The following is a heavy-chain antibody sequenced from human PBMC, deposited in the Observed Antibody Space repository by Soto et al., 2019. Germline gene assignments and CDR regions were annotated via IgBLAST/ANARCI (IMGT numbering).Heavy chain of an antibody. V-gene: IGHV3-23*01. CDR1: GFSFVNYA. J-gene: IGHJ4*02. Sequence: GGSLRLSCAASGFSFVNYAMNWVRQAPGKGLEWVSGLSGSGTSTYYADSVKGRFAISRDNSRDTLFLQMNSLTADDTAVYYCAKATTNGGWFNPFDSWGQGALVTVSS. D-gene: IGHD6-19*01. CDR2: LSGSGTST. CDR3: AKATTNGGWFNPFDS.